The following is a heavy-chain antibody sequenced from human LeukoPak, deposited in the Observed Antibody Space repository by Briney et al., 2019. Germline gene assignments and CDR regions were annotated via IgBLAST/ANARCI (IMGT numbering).Heavy chain of an antibody. V-gene: IGHV3-23*01. CDR2: ISGSGGST. Sequence: RGSLRLSCAASALTFSSYAMSWVRQAPGKGLEWVSAISGSGGSTYYADSVKGRFTISRDNSKNTLYLQMNSLRAEDTAAYYCARALDYGGNARYYYYYYMDVWGKGTTVTVSS. CDR3: ARALDYGGNARYYYYYYMDV. J-gene: IGHJ6*03. D-gene: IGHD4-23*01. CDR1: ALTFSSYA.